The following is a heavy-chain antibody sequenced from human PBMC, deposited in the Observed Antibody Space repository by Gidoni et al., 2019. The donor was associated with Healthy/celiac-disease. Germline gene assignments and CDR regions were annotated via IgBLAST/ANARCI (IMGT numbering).Heavy chain of an antibody. Sequence: QVQLVQSGAEVKNPGSSVKVSCKASGGTCSSYAISWVRQAPGPRLERMGGISPIFGTANYAQKCQGRVTITGDESTSTAYMELSSLRCEDTAVYDCARGAREYYYDSSGYYYPDYWGQGTLVTVSS. CDR3: ARGAREYYYDSSGYYYPDY. CDR1: GGTCSSYA. CDR2: ISPIFGTA. V-gene: IGHV1-69*01. D-gene: IGHD3-22*01. J-gene: IGHJ4*02.